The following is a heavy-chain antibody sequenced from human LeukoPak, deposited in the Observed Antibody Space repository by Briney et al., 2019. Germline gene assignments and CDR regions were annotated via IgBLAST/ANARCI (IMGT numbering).Heavy chain of an antibody. V-gene: IGHV3-23*01. CDR2: ISGSGGST. J-gene: IGHJ4*02. CDR3: AKDRSSGWYLYFDY. D-gene: IGHD6-19*01. Sequence: GGSLRLSCAAPGFTFSSYAMSWVRQAPGKGLEWVSAISGSGGSTYYADSVKGRFTISRDNSKNTLYLQMNSLRAEDTAVHYCAKDRSSGWYLYFDYWGQGTLVTVSS. CDR1: GFTFSSYA.